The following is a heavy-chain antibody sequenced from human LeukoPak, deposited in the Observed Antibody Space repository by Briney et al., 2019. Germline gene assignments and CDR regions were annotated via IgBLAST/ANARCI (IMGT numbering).Heavy chain of an antibody. Sequence: GGSPRLSCAASGFTFSDYYMSWIRQAPGKGLEWVSYISSSGSTIYYADSVKGRFTISRDNAKNSLYLQMNSLRAEDTAVYYCARDHQLRGVIIDWFDPWGQGTLVTVSS. J-gene: IGHJ5*02. V-gene: IGHV3-11*01. CDR3: ARDHQLRGVIIDWFDP. D-gene: IGHD3-10*01. CDR1: GFTFSDYY. CDR2: ISSSGSTI.